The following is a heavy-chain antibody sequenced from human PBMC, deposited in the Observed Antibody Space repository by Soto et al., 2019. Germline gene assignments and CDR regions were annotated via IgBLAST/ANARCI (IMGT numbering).Heavy chain of an antibody. CDR2: ISGYNGNT. J-gene: IGHJ4*02. V-gene: IGHV1-18*04. Sequence: GASVKVSCKASGYTITSYGISWVRQAPGQGLEWMGWISGYNGNTNYAQKLQGRVTMTTDTSTSTAHMELRSLRSDDTAVYYCARNDGSVGDGYNLNYWGQGTLVTVSS. CDR1: GYTITSYG. D-gene: IGHD5-12*01. CDR3: ARNDGSVGDGYNLNY.